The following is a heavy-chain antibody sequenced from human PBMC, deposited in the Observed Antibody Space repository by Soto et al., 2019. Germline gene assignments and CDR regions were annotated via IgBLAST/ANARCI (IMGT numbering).Heavy chain of an antibody. CDR3: ARWDIVLVPAAMVWFDP. J-gene: IGHJ5*02. D-gene: IGHD2-2*01. V-gene: IGHV1-18*01. Sequence: QVQLVQSGAEVKKPGASVKVSCKASGYTFTSYGISWVRQAPGQGLEWMGWISAYNGNTNYAQKLQGRVTMTTDTSTSTGYMELRSLRSDDTAVYYCARWDIVLVPAAMVWFDPWGQGTLVTVSS. CDR1: GYTFTSYG. CDR2: ISAYNGNT.